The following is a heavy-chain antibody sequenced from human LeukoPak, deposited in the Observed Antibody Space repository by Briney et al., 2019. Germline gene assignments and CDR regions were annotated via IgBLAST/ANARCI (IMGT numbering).Heavy chain of an antibody. D-gene: IGHD5-18*01. Sequence: ASVKVSCKASGYTFTSYYMHWVRQAPGQGLEWMGIINPSGGSTSYAQKFQGRVTMTRDTSISTAYMELSRLRSDDTAVYYCARGPEYSYGNYYYYYYMDVWGKGTTVTVSS. CDR3: ARGPEYSYGNYYYYYYMDV. CDR1: GYTFTSYY. V-gene: IGHV1-46*01. CDR2: INPSGGST. J-gene: IGHJ6*03.